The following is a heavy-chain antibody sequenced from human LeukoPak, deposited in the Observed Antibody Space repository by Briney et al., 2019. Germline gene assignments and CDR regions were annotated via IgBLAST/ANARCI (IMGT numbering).Heavy chain of an antibody. CDR2: ISSNGDNT. CDR1: GCTFSTYV. V-gene: IGHV3-64D*06. J-gene: IGHJ4*02. CDR3: VRGTGY. Sequence: PGGSLRLSCSVSGCTFSTYVRHWVRQPPGKGLEYVSAISSNGDNTYYADSVKGRFTISRDNSKNTLYLQMSSLRADDTAVYYCVRGTGYWGQGTLVTVSS.